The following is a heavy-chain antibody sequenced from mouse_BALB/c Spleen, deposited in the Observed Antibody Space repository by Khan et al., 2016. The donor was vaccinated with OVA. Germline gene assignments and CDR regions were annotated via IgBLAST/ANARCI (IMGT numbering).Heavy chain of an antibody. CDR3: ARPPYLSYVLDN. V-gene: IGHV9-3-1*01. J-gene: IGHJ4*01. CDR2: INTYTGEP. CDR1: GHTFTKFG. Sequence: QIQLVQSGPEVKKPGETVKISCKASGHTFTKFGMNWVKQAPGKGLKWMGWINTYTGEPTYADDFTGRFAFSLETSASTAYLLINNLKNEDTATYCGARPPYLSYVLDNRGQGTSVTVSS. D-gene: IGHD2-10*01.